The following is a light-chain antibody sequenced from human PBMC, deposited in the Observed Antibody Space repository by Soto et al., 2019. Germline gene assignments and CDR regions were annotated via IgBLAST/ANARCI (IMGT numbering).Light chain of an antibody. Sequence: QSVLTQPASVSGSPGHSITISCTGTSSDVGGYNYVSWYQQHPGKAPKLMIYEVSNRPSGVSNRFSGSRSGNTASLTISGLQAEDEAEYYCNSYTSSSTFVFGTGTKLTVL. V-gene: IGLV2-14*01. CDR3: NSYTSSSTFV. CDR1: SSDVGGYNY. CDR2: EVS. J-gene: IGLJ1*01.